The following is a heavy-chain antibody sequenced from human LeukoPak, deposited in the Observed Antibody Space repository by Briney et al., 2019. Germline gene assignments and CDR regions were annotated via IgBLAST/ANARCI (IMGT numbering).Heavy chain of an antibody. V-gene: IGHV1-46*01. CDR2: IYPRDGST. J-gene: IGHJ4*02. CDR1: GYTFTNNY. CDR3: ARDQEGFDY. Sequence: ASVKVSCKASGYTFTNNYLHWVRQAPGQGLEWMGMIYPRDGSTSNAQNFQGRVTVTRDTSTTTVHMELRGLRSEDTAVYYCARDQEGFDYWGQGTVVTVSS.